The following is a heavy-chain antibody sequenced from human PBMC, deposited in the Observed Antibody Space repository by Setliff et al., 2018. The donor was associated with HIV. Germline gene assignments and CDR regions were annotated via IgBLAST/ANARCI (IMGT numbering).Heavy chain of an antibody. CDR2: IYYSGST. D-gene: IGHD1-1*01. Sequence: SETLSLTCTVSGGSISSSSYYWGWIRQPPRKGLEWIGSIYYSGSTYYDPSLKSRVTISVDTSKNQFSLKLSSATAADTAVYYCARHGISGTRNDYYYYYYYMDVWGKGTTVTVSS. CDR1: GGSISSSSYY. V-gene: IGHV4-39*01. CDR3: ARHGISGTRNDYYYYYYYMDV. J-gene: IGHJ6*03.